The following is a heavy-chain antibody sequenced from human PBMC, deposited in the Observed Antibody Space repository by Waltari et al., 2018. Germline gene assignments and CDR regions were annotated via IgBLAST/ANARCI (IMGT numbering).Heavy chain of an antibody. CDR1: GGSISSSSYY. V-gene: IGHV4-39*07. Sequence: QLQLQESGPGLVKPSETLSLTCTVSGGSISSSSYYWGWIRQPPGKGLEWIGSIYYSGSTYYKPSLKSRVTISVDTSKNQFSLKLSSVTAADTAVYYCARDGPNNYYYYGMDVWGQGTTVTVSS. CDR3: ARDGPNNYYYYGMDV. J-gene: IGHJ6*02. CDR2: IYYSGST.